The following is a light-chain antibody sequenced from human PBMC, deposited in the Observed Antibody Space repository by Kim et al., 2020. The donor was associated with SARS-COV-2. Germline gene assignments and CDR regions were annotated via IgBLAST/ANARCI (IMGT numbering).Light chain of an antibody. CDR1: RSITSN. CDR2: GAS. J-gene: IGKJ1*01. CDR3: QQYDYWWT. V-gene: IGKV3-15*01. Sequence: SGLQGESATFSCRASRSITSNLAWYQQKPGQAPRLLIYGASIRATGIAARFSGSWSGTEFTLTISNLQSEDVAVYYCQQYDYWWTFGQGTKVDIK.